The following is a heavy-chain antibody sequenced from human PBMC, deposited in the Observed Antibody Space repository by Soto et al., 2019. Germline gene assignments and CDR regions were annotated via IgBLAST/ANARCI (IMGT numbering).Heavy chain of an antibody. V-gene: IGHV4-38-2*01. Sequence: SETLSLTCAVSGYSISSGYYWGWIRQPPGKGLEWIGSIYHSGSTYYNPSLKSRVTISVDTSKNQFSLKLSSVTAADAAMYFCVRIRYQLPSSVLWLDPWGQGTQVTVSS. CDR1: GYSISSGYY. J-gene: IGHJ5*02. CDR3: VRIRYQLPSSVLWLDP. CDR2: IYHSGST. D-gene: IGHD3-16*01.